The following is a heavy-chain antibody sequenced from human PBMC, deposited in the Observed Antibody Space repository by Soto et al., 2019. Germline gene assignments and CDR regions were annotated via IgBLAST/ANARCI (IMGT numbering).Heavy chain of an antibody. V-gene: IGHV4-4*02. J-gene: IGHJ6*02. CDR2: IYHSGST. CDR1: GGSISSSNW. Sequence: SETLSLTCAVSGGSISSSNWWSWVRQPPGKGLEWIGEIYHSGSTNYNPSLKSRVTISVDKSKNQFSLKLSSVTAADTAVYYCARVHIYRTDRGKMWELLQDYYYGMDVWGQGTTVTVSS. CDR3: ARVHIYRTDRGKMWELLQDYYYGMDV. D-gene: IGHD1-26*01.